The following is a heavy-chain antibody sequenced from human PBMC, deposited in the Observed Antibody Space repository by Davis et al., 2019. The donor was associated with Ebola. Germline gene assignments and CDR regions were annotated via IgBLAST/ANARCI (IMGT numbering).Heavy chain of an antibody. J-gene: IGHJ4*02. Sequence: SETLSLTCAVSGGSISSGGYSWSWIRQPPGKGLEWIGRIYTTGSTNYNPSLKSRVTMSVDTSKNNFSLRLTSVTAADTAVYYCARALYSGNFYYFDYWGQGTLVTVSS. CDR2: IYTTGST. V-gene: IGHV4-61*02. CDR1: GGSISSGGYS. CDR3: ARALYSGNFYYFDY. D-gene: IGHD1-26*01.